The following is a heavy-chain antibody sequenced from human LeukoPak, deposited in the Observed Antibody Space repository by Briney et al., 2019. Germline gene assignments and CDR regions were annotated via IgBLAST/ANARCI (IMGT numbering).Heavy chain of an antibody. V-gene: IGHV4-39*07. CDR3: ARPNVDTAMGFDY. Sequence: SETLSLTCTVSGGSISSYYWGWIRQPPGKGLEWIGSIYYSGSTYYNPSLKSRVTISVDTSKNQFSLKLSSVTAADTAVYYCARPNVDTAMGFDYWGQGTLVTVSS. CDR1: GGSISSYY. J-gene: IGHJ4*02. CDR2: IYYSGST. D-gene: IGHD5-18*01.